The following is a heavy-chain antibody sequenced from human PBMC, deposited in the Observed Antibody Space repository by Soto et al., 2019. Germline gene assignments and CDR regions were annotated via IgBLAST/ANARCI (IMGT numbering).Heavy chain of an antibody. D-gene: IGHD2-15*01. Sequence: EVQLLESGGGLVQPGGSLRLSCAASGFTLSSYAMSWVRQAPGKGLEWVSAISGSGGSTYYADSVKGRFTISRDNSKNTLYLQMNSLRAEDTAVYYCAKSGSCSGGSCYLNWFDPWGQGTLVTVSS. V-gene: IGHV3-23*01. CDR1: GFTLSSYA. CDR3: AKSGSCSGGSCYLNWFDP. CDR2: ISGSGGST. J-gene: IGHJ5*02.